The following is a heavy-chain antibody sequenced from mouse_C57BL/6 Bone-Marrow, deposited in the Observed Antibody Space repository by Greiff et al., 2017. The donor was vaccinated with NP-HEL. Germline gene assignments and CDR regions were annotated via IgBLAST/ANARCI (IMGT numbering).Heavy chain of an antibody. CDR2: IDPSDSYT. Sequence: QVQLQQPGAELVRPGTSVKLSCKASGYTFTSYWMHWVKQRPGQGLECSGVIDPSDSYTNYNQKFKGKATLTVDTSSSTAYMQLSSLTSEDSAVSSCARSYGNLWFAYWGQGTLVTVSA. CDR1: GYTFTSYW. D-gene: IGHD2-1*01. CDR3: ARSYGNLWFAY. V-gene: IGHV1-59*01. J-gene: IGHJ3*01.